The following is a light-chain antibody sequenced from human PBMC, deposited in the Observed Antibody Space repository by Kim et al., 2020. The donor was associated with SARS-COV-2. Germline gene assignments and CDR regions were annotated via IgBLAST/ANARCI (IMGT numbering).Light chain of an antibody. Sequence: QAGLTQPPSVSKGLRQTATLTCTGNSNNVGNKGAAWLQQHQGLPNKLLSYRDNKRPSGISERLSASRSGNTASLTITGLQPEDEADYYCSAWDTSLSAWVFGGGTKLTVL. CDR1: SNNVGNKG. CDR2: RDN. V-gene: IGLV10-54*01. CDR3: SAWDTSLSAWV. J-gene: IGLJ3*02.